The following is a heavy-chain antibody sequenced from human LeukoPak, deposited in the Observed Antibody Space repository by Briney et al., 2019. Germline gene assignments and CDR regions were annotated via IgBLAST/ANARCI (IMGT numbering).Heavy chain of an antibody. D-gene: IGHD1-26*01. CDR3: ARQRGGSENAFDI. V-gene: IGHV1-2*02. CDR1: GYTFTGYY. CDR2: IHPNSGGT. Sequence: ASVKVSCKASGYTFTGYYIHWVRQAPGQGLEWMGWIHPNSGGTNYAQKFQDRVTMTRDTSISTAYMELSSLRSDDTAVYYCARQRGGSENAFDIWGQGTMVTVSS. J-gene: IGHJ3*02.